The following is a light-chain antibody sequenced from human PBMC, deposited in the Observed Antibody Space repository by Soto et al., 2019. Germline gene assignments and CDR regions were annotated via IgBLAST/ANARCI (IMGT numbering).Light chain of an antibody. Sequence: QSALTQPASVSGSPGQSITISCTGTGSDVGGYNYVSWYQQHSGKAPKVMIYDVSNRPSGVSNRFSGSKSSNTASLTISGLQAEDKADYYCSSYTSASTPLVFGGGTKLTVL. J-gene: IGLJ2*01. V-gene: IGLV2-14*01. CDR3: SSYTSASTPLV. CDR1: GSDVGGYNY. CDR2: DVS.